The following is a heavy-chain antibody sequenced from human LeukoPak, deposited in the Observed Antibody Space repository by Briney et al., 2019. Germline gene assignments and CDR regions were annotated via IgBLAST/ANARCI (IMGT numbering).Heavy chain of an antibody. CDR3: ASGSGYFYYGMDV. CDR1: GFTVSGNY. D-gene: IGHD2-15*01. CDR2: IYSGGST. V-gene: IGHV3-53*01. Sequence: GGSLRLSCAASGFTVSGNYMSWVRQAPGKGLEWVSIIYSGGSTYYADSVKGRFTISRDNSKNTLYLQMNSLRAEDTAVYYCASGSGYFYYGMDVWGQGTTVTVSS. J-gene: IGHJ6*02.